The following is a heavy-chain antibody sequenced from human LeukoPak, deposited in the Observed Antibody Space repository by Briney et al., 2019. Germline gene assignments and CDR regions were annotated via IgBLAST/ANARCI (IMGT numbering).Heavy chain of an antibody. CDR2: ISSSSSYI. Sequence: GGSLRLSCAASGFTFSSYSMNWVRQAPGKGLEWVPSISSSSSYIYYADSVKGRFTISRDNAKNSLFLQMNSLRAEDTAVYFCARRYCSTTNCHTFDYWGQGTLVTVSS. CDR1: GFTFSSYS. V-gene: IGHV3-21*01. D-gene: IGHD2-2*01. J-gene: IGHJ4*02. CDR3: ARRYCSTTNCHTFDY.